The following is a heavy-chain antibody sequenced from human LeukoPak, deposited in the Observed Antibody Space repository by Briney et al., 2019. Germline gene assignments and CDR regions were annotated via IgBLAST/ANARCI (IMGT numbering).Heavy chain of an antibody. CDR1: GGSFSGYY. CDR3: ARTSEPSLGYCSGGSCYRQRRNWFDP. J-gene: IGHJ5*02. CDR2: INHSGST. Sequence: SETLSLTCAVYGGSFSGYYWSWIRQPPGKGLEWIGEINHSGSTNYNPSLKSRVTISVDTSKNQFSLKLSSVTAADTAVYYCARTSEPSLGYCSGGSCYRQRRNWFDPWGQGTLVTVSS. V-gene: IGHV4-34*01. D-gene: IGHD2-15*01.